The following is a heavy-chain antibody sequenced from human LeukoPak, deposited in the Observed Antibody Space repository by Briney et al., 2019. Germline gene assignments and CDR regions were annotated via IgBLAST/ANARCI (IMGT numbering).Heavy chain of an antibody. V-gene: IGHV1-69*13. CDR1: GGTFSRYG. CDR2: IIPLFGTA. Sequence: ASVKVSCKASGGTFSRYGISWVRQAHGQGLEWMGGIIPLFGTANYAQKFQGRVTITADESTSTAYMELSRLRPEDTALYYCAREWNYETSGYYYYYWGQGTLVTVSS. D-gene: IGHD3-22*01. CDR3: AREWNYETSGYYYYY. J-gene: IGHJ4*02.